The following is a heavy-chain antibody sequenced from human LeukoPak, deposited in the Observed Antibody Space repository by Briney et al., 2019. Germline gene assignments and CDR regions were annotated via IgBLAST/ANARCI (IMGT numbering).Heavy chain of an antibody. CDR2: ISAYNGNT. J-gene: IGHJ3*02. CDR1: GYTFSSYG. Sequence: ASVKVSCKASGYTFSSYGISWVRQAPGQGLQWMGWISAYNGNTNYAQKLQGRVTMTTDTSTSTAYMELRSLRSDDTAVYYCARAASGAGRYRAFDIWGQGTMVTVS. V-gene: IGHV1-18*01. CDR3: ARAASGAGRYRAFDI. D-gene: IGHD3-10*01.